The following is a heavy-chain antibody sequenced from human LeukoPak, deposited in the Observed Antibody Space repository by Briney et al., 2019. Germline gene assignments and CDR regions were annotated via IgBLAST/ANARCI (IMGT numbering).Heavy chain of an antibody. CDR3: AKDSHSSGYI. D-gene: IGHD3-22*01. CDR1: GFTFSSYA. J-gene: IGHJ4*02. Sequence: GGSLRLSCTASGFTFSSYAMSWVRQAPGKGLEWVSAISGSGGSTYYADSVKGRFTISRDNSKNTPYLQMNSLRAEDTAVYYCAKDSHSSGYIWGQGTLVTVSS. V-gene: IGHV3-23*01. CDR2: ISGSGGST.